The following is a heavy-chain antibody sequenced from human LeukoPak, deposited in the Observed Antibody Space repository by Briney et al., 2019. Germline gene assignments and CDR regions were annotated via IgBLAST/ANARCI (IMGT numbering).Heavy chain of an antibody. D-gene: IGHD2-2*01. CDR3: ARGYPYQPLLYWYYYYYMDV. CDR2: IYSSGST. J-gene: IGHJ6*03. CDR1: GASVSGSNYY. V-gene: IGHV4-39*07. Sequence: SETLSLTCAVSGASVSGSNYYWGWIRQPPGKGLEWIGNIYSSGSTYYNASLQSRVTISIDTSKNQFSLKLSSVTAADTAVYYCARGYPYQPLLYWYYYYYMDVWGKGTTVTVSS.